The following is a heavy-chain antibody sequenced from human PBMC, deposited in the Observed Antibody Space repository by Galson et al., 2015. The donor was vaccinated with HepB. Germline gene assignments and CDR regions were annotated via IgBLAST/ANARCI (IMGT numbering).Heavy chain of an antibody. V-gene: IGHV1-69*04. CDR1: GGTFSSYA. Sequence: VKVSCKASGGTFSSYAISWVRQAPGQGLEWMGRIIPILGIANYAQKFQGRVTITADKSTSTAYMELSSLRSEDTAVYYSARATGMGNFDYWGQGTLVTVSS. CDR2: IIPILGIA. D-gene: IGHD2-8*02. J-gene: IGHJ4*02. CDR3: ARATGMGNFDY.